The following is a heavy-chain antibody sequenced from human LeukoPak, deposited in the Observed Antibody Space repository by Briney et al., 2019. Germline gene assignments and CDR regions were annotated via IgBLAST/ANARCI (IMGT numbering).Heavy chain of an antibody. D-gene: IGHD3-9*01. Sequence: GESLKISCKASGYTFTGDWIGWVRQMPGKGLEWMGIIYPGDSDTKYNAPFQGQVTISADKSISTAYLQWSSLKASDTAMYYCARRLGDILTGLDYWGQGTLVTVSS. CDR3: ARRLGDILTGLDY. CDR1: GYTFTGDW. J-gene: IGHJ4*02. CDR2: IYPGDSDT. V-gene: IGHV5-51*01.